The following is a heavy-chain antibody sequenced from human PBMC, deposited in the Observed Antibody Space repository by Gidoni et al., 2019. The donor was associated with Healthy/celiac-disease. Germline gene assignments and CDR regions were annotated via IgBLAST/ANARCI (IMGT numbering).Heavy chain of an antibody. CDR3: ARVWSGDYTTLDY. V-gene: IGHV1-2*02. D-gene: IGHD3-3*01. J-gene: IGHJ4*02. CDR1: GYPFTGYY. CDR2: INPNSGGT. Sequence: QVQLVQSGAEVKQPGASVKVSCTASGYPFTGYYMHWVRQAPGQGLEWMGWINPNSGGTNYAQKFQGRVTMTRDTSISTAYMELSRLRSDDTAVYYCARVWSGDYTTLDYWGQGTLVTVSS.